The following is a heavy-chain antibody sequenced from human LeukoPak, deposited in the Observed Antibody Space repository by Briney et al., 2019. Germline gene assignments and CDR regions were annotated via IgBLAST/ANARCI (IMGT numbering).Heavy chain of an antibody. CDR2: ISGSGGST. CDR3: AKIGIVVVPAGERATKPLPCFDY. V-gene: IGHV3-23*01. J-gene: IGHJ4*02. Sequence: GGTLRLSCAASGFTFSSYGMSWVRQAPGKGLEWVSAISGSGGSTYYADSVKGRFTISRDNSKNTLYLQMNSLRAEDTAVYYCAKIGIVVVPAGERATKPLPCFDYWGQGTLVTVSS. D-gene: IGHD2-2*01. CDR1: GFTFSSYG.